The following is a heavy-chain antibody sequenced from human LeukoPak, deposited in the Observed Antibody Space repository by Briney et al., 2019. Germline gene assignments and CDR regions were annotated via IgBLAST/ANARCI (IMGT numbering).Heavy chain of an antibody. D-gene: IGHD1-26*01. Sequence: PGGSLRLSCAASGFTFSSYDMHWVRQATGKGLEWVSAIGTAGDTYYPGSVKGRFTISRGNAKNSLYLQMNSLRAEDTAVYYCARVSGSSSYYFDYWGQGTLVTVSS. CDR3: ARVSGSSSYYFDY. CDR2: IGTAGDT. J-gene: IGHJ4*02. V-gene: IGHV3-13*01. CDR1: GFTFSSYD.